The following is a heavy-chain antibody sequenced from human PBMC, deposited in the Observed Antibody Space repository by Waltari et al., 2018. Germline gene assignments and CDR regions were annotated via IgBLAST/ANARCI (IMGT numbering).Heavy chain of an antibody. CDR3: VRDYRRSNVDDYGDYPDAFDI. J-gene: IGHJ3*02. CDR1: GGTFSSYA. D-gene: IGHD4-17*01. CDR2: IIPIFGTA. Sequence: QVQLVQSGAEVKKPGSSVKVSCKASGGTFSSYAISWVRQAPGQGLEWMGGIIPIFGTANYAQKFQGRVTITADESTSTAYMELNSLRAEDTAMYYCVRDYRRSNVDDYGDYPDAFDIWGQGTMVTVSS. V-gene: IGHV1-69*01.